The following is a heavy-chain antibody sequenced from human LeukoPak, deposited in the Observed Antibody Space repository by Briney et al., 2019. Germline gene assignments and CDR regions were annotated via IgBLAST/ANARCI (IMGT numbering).Heavy chain of an antibody. CDR3: TRGSSGRRDN. D-gene: IGHD6-19*01. J-gene: IGHJ4*02. CDR2: MNPNSGNT. Sequence: GASVKVSCKASGYTFTTCDINWVRQAPGQGLEWMGWMNPNSGNTGYGQSFQGRITMTRDIPIGTAYMELSNLTSEDTAIYYCTRGSSGRRDNWGQGTLVTVSA. V-gene: IGHV1-8*01. CDR1: GYTFTTCD.